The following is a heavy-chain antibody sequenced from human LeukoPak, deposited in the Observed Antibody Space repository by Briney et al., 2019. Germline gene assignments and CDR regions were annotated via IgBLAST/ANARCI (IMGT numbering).Heavy chain of an antibody. Sequence: GGSLRLSCAASGFTFSSYEMNWVRQAPGKGLEWVSYISSSGSTIYYADSVKGRFTISRDNAKNSLYLQMNSLRAEDTAVYYCARDNYDSSGYYFDWGQGTLVIVSS. CDR3: ARDNYDSSGYYFD. D-gene: IGHD3-22*01. CDR2: ISSSGSTI. CDR1: GFTFSSYE. J-gene: IGHJ4*02. V-gene: IGHV3-48*03.